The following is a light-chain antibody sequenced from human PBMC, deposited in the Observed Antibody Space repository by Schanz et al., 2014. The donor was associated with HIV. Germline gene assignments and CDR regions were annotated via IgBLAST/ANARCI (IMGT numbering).Light chain of an antibody. Sequence: DIQMTQSPSSLSASVGDRVTITCQASQDISNYLNWYQQKPGKAPKLLISEASTLESGVPSRFSGSGYGTEFTLNNTSMQPDDCATYYCQQYNTNSYTFGQGTKLEIK. CDR1: QDISNY. V-gene: IGKV1-33*01. CDR2: EAS. J-gene: IGKJ2*01. CDR3: QQYNTNSYT.